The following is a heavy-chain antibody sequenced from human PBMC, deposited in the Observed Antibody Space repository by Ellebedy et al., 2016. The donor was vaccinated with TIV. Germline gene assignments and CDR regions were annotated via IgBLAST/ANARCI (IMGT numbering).Heavy chain of an antibody. Sequence: SETLSLTXTVSGGSVSSGSYYWSWIRQPPGKGLEWIGYIYYSGSTNYNPSLKSRVTISVDTSKNQFSLKLSSVTAADTAVYYCARESGDYGDDHWGQGTLVTVSS. CDR3: ARESGDYGDDH. CDR2: IYYSGST. D-gene: IGHD4-17*01. J-gene: IGHJ5*02. CDR1: GGSVSSGSYY. V-gene: IGHV4-61*01.